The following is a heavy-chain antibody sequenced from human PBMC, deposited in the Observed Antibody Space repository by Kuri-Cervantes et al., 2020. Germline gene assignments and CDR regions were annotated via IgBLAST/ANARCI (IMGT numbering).Heavy chain of an antibody. CDR3: AKGDGTYYDYVWGSYRQDYFDY. J-gene: IGHJ4*02. D-gene: IGHD3-16*02. Sequence: GGSLRLSCAASGLIFRGAWMTWVRQAPGKGLEWVGRIKSRSDGGTTHFAAPVKGRLSISRDDSNNLVFLQMNSLKTEDTAVYYCAKGDGTYYDYVWGSYRQDYFDYWGQGTLVTVSS. CDR1: GLIFRGAW. CDR2: IKSRSDGGTT. V-gene: IGHV3-15*01.